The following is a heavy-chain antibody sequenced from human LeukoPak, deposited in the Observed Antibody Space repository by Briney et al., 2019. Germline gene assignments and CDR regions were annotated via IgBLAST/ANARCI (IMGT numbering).Heavy chain of an antibody. Sequence: SETLSLTCTVSGVSISSYYWSWIRQPPGKGLEWIGYIYYSGSTNYNPSLKSRVTISVDTSKNQFSLKLSSVTAADTAVYYCARHQGYCSSTSCYRGGYYYYMDVWGKGTTVTISS. CDR3: ARHQGYCSSTSCYRGGYYYYMDV. J-gene: IGHJ6*03. D-gene: IGHD2-2*02. CDR2: IYYSGST. V-gene: IGHV4-59*08. CDR1: GVSISSYY.